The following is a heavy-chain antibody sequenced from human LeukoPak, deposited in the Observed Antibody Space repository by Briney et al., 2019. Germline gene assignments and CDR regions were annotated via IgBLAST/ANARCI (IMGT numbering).Heavy chain of an antibody. CDR1: GFTFSSYA. CDR3: AKDSYDSSGHGAFDI. CDR2: ISGSGGST. V-gene: IGHV3-23*01. D-gene: IGHD3-22*01. J-gene: IGHJ3*02. Sequence: GGSLRLSCTTSGFTFSSYAMSWVRQAPGKGLEWVSAISGSGGSTYYADSVKGRFTISRDNSKNTLYLQMNSLRAEDTAVYYCAKDSYDSSGHGAFDIWGQGTMVTVSS.